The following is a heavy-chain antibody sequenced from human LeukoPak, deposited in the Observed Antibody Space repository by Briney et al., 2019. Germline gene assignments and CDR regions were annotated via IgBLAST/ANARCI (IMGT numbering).Heavy chain of an antibody. Sequence: GGSLRLSCAASGFTFSSYGINWVRQAPGKGLEWVSYISSSGSTIYYADSVKGRFTISRDNAKNSLYLQMNSLRAEDTAVYYCARAGSLGYCSSTSCYERDAFDIWGQGTMVTVSS. CDR2: ISSSGSTI. J-gene: IGHJ3*02. CDR3: ARAGSLGYCSSTSCYERDAFDI. V-gene: IGHV3-48*04. CDR1: GFTFSSYG. D-gene: IGHD2-2*01.